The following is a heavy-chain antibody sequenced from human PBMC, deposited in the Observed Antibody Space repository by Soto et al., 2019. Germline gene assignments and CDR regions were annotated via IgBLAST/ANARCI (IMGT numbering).Heavy chain of an antibody. D-gene: IGHD6-13*01. J-gene: IGHJ5*02. CDR1: GGTFSSYT. CDR2: IIPILGIA. V-gene: IGHV1-69*04. Sequence: SVKVSCKASGGTFSSYTISWVRQAPGQGLEWMGRIIPILGIANYAQKFQGRVTITADKSTSTAYMELSSLRSEDTAVYYCAREVGAAAAWEDWFDPWGQGTLVTVSS. CDR3: AREVGAAAAWEDWFDP.